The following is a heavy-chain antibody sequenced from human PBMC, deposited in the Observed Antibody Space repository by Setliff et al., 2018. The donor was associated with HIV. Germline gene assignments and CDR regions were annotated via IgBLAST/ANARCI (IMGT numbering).Heavy chain of an antibody. D-gene: IGHD4-17*01. V-gene: IGHV1-18*01. CDR2: ISAYNGNT. CDR1: GYTFTSYG. CDR3: ARHMTTVVTHYWYFDL. Sequence: ASVKVSCKASGYTFTSYGISWVRQAPGQGLEWMGWISAYNGNTNYAQKLQGRVTMTTDTSTSTAYMELRSLRSDDTAVYYGARHMTTVVTHYWYFDLWGRGTLVTVSS. J-gene: IGHJ2*01.